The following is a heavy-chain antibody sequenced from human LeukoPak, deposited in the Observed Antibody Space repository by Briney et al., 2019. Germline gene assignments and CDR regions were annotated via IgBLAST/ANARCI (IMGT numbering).Heavy chain of an antibody. J-gene: IGHJ4*02. CDR1: GFTFSNYE. CDR2: ISSSGSTI. Sequence: GGSLRLSCAASGFTFSNYEMNWVRQAPGKGLEWVSYISSSGSTIYYADSVKGRFTISRDNAKNSLYLQMNSLRADDTAVYYCARGGGIVVVPAATVPDFDYWGQGTLVTVSS. D-gene: IGHD2-2*01. CDR3: ARGGGIVVVPAATVPDFDY. V-gene: IGHV3-48*03.